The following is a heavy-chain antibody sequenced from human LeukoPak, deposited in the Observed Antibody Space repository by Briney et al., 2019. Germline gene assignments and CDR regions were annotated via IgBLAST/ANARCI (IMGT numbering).Heavy chain of an antibody. CDR1: GGSFSGYY. CDR2: INHSGST. D-gene: IGHD3-22*01. V-gene: IGHV4-34*01. J-gene: IGHJ6*03. CDR3: ARRSGYYDSSGYYRGYYYYYMDV. Sequence: PSETLSLTCAVYGGSFSGYYWSWIRQPPGKGLEWIGEINHSGSTNYNPSLKSRVTISVDTSKNQFSLKLSSVTAADTAVYYCARRSGYYDSSGYYRGYYYYYMDVWGKGTTVTISS.